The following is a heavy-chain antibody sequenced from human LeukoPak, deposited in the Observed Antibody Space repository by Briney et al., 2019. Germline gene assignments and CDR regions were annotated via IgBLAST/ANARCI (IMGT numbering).Heavy chain of an antibody. D-gene: IGHD3-22*01. CDR2: FYYSGST. J-gene: IGHJ4*02. V-gene: IGHV4-59*01. CDR1: GGSISSYY. CDR3: ARAPTIRRWLGYFDY. Sequence: SETLSLTCTVSGGSISSYYWSWIRQPPGKGLEWIGYFYYSGSTNYNPSLKSRVTISVDTSKNQFSLKLSSVTAADTAVYYCARAPTIRRWLGYFDYWGQGTLVTVSS.